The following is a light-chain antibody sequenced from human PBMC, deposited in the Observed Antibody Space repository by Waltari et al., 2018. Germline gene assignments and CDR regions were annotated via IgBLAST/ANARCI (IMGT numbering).Light chain of an antibody. J-gene: IGKJ1*01. Sequence: EIVLTQSPGTLSLSPGERATISCRASQSVSSSYLAWYQQKPGQAPRLLIYGASSRATGIPDRFSGSGSGTDFTLTISRLEPEDFAVYYCQQYGSSPQFGQGTKVEIK. CDR2: GAS. CDR1: QSVSSSY. CDR3: QQYGSSPQ. V-gene: IGKV3-20*01.